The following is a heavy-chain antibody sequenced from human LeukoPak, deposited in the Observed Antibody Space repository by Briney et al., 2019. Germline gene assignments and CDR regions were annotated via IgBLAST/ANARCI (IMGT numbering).Heavy chain of an antibody. V-gene: IGHV4-39*01. J-gene: IGHJ4*02. Sequence: PSETLSLTCTVSGGSISSSSYYWGWIRQPPGKGLEWIGSIYYSGDTYYNPSLKSRRVTISVDTSKNQFSLRLSSVTAADTAVYYCARHLAERDYWGQGTLVTVSS. CDR1: GGSISSSSYY. CDR3: ARHLAERDY. D-gene: IGHD6-13*01. CDR2: IYYSGDT.